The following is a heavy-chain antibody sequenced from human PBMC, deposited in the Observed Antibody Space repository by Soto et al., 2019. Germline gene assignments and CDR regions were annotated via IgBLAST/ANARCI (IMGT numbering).Heavy chain of an antibody. CDR1: GFTFSTYA. V-gene: IGHV3-23*01. CDR2: ITDSGTGT. CDR3: ARDRHIAYKLEGGCYYSGIDV. D-gene: IGHD2-21*01. J-gene: IGHJ6*02. Sequence: XESLSLSCVASGFTFSTYAMNWVRQAPGKGLDWVSVITDSGTGTYYADSVKGRFTISRDNSKNTLSLQMNSLRAEDTAVYYCARDRHIAYKLEGGCYYSGIDVWGQGTMVTVSS.